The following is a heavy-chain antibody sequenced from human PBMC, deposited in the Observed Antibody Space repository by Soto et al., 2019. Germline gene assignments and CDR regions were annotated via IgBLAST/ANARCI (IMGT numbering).Heavy chain of an antibody. Sequence: GAAVKVSCKASGGTFSSYSISWVLQAPGQGLEWMGGIIPIFGTANYAQKFQGRVTITADKSTSTAYMELSSLRSEDTAVYYCARRTMVRGALSGMDVWGQGTTVTVSS. V-gene: IGHV1-69*06. D-gene: IGHD3-10*01. CDR2: IIPIFGTA. CDR1: GGTFSSYS. J-gene: IGHJ6*02. CDR3: ARRTMVRGALSGMDV.